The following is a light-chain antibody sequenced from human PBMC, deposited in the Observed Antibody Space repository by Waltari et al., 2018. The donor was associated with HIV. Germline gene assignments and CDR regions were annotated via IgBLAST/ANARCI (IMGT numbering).Light chain of an antibody. Sequence: QSALTQPPSASGSPGQSVTISCLGTRSDVGGYTYVSWYQLLPGAAPTLLIYTNNQRPSGVPDRFSGSKSGTSASLAISGLQSEDEADYYCAAWDDSLKGFVFGAGTKVTVL. CDR1: RSDVGGYTY. J-gene: IGLJ1*01. V-gene: IGLV1-44*01. CDR3: AAWDDSLKGFV. CDR2: TNN.